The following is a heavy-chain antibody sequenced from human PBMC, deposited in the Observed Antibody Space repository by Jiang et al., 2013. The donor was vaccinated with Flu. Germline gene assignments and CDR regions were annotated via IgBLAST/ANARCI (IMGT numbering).Heavy chain of an antibody. CDR2: SITVGAP. Sequence: TVSGGSISSYYWSWIRQPQGRDWSGLGISITVGAPTXNPSLKSRVTISVDTSKNQFSLKLSSVTAADTAVYYCARARLARVGNYAFGWFDPWGQGTLVTVSS. CDR1: GGSISSYY. D-gene: IGHD1-7*01. V-gene: IGHV4-59*01. J-gene: IGHJ5*02. CDR3: ARARLARVGNYAFGWFDP.